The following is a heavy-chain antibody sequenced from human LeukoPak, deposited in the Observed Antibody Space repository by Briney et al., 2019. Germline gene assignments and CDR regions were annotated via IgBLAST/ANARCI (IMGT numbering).Heavy chain of an antibody. CDR3: ATEGTTLTRGGYFDS. V-gene: IGHV3-33*01. J-gene: IGHJ4*02. CDR1: GFRFRDSG. CDR2: IWYDGSKR. Sequence: PGGSLRLSCAASGFRFRDSGMHWVRQAPGKGLEWVAVIWYDGSKRFYADSVQGRFTISRDDPKNTLHLQMNRLRADDTALYYCATEGTTLTRGGYFDSWGQGTLVTVSS. D-gene: IGHD4-17*01.